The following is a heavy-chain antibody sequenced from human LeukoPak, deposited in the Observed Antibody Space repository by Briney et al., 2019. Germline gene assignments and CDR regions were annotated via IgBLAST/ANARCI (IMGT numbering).Heavy chain of an antibody. D-gene: IGHD4-17*01. J-gene: IGHJ4*02. CDR2: ISGSGDST. CDR3: ARDRYGDYSFDY. CDR1: GFILSKYA. V-gene: IGHV3-23*01. Sequence: GGCLRLSCAVSGFILSKYAMNWVRQPPGRGLQWVSGISGSGDSTYYADSVKGRFTISRDNSKNMLYLEMNSLRAEDTAEYYCARDRYGDYSFDYWGQGILVTVSS.